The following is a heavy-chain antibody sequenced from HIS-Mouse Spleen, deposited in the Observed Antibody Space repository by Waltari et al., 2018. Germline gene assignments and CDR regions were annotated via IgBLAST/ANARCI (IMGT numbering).Heavy chain of an antibody. CDR2: IYYSGST. CDR1: GGSISSSSYY. J-gene: IGHJ4*02. V-gene: IGHV4-39*07. D-gene: IGHD3-16*01. CDR3: ARDGFLLGFFDY. Sequence: QLQLQESGPGLVKPSETLSLTCTVSGGSISSSSYYWGWIRQPPGKGLEWIGSIYYSGSTYYNPSLKSRVTISVDTSKNQFSLKLSSVTAADTAVYYCARDGFLLGFFDYWGQGTLVTVSS.